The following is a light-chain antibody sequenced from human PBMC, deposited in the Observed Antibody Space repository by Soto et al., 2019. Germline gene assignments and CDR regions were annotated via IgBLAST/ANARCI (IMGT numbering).Light chain of an antibody. V-gene: IGKV1-5*03. CDR1: QTISSW. CDR3: QHYNSYSEA. J-gene: IGKJ1*01. CDR2: KAS. Sequence: DIQMTQSPSTLSGSVGDRVTITCRASQTISSWLAWYQQKPGKAPKLLIYKASTLKSGVPSRFSGSGSGTEFTLTISNLQPDDFATYYCQHYNSYSEACGQGTKVDIK.